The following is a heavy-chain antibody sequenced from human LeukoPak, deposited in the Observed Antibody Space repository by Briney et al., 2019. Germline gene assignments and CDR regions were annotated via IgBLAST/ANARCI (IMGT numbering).Heavy chain of an antibody. J-gene: IGHJ4*02. CDR1: GFTFSSYA. V-gene: IGHV3-23*01. CDR2: ISRRDDNI. D-gene: IGHD6-19*01. CDR3: ANWDGSYSSGWYDY. Sequence: AGGSLRLSCAASGFTFSSYAMSWVRQAPGKGLEWVSQISRRDDNIYYADSVKGRFTISRDNSKNTLYLQMTSLRAEDTAVYYCANWDGSYSSGWYDYWGQGTLVTVSS.